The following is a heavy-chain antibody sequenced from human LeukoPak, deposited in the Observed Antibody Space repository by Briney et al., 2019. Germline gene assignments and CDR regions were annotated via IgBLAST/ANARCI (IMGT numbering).Heavy chain of an antibody. Sequence: GGSLRLSCAASGFTFTSFAMSWVRQVQGKGLKWVSAISGSGGSTYYADSVKGRFTISRNNSKNTLYLQMNSLRAEDTAVYYCARIQVTTYFLDAFDIWGQGTMVTVSS. CDR3: ARIQVTTYFLDAFDI. CDR1: GFTFTSFA. V-gene: IGHV3-23*01. J-gene: IGHJ3*02. CDR2: ISGSGGST. D-gene: IGHD4-11*01.